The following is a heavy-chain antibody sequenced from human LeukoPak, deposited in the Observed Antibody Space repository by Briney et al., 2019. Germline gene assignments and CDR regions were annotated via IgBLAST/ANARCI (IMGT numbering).Heavy chain of an antibody. D-gene: IGHD2-2*01. J-gene: IGHJ3*02. V-gene: IGHV4-30-4*01. CDR3: ARERHCSSTSCYLGHDAFDI. Sequence: SETLSLTCTVSGGSISSGDYYWSWIRQPPGKGLEWIGYIYYSGSTYYNPSLKSRVTISVDTSKNQFSLKLSSVTAADTAVYYCARERHCSSTSCYLGHDAFDIWGQGAMVTVSS. CDR1: GGSISSGDYY. CDR2: IYYSGST.